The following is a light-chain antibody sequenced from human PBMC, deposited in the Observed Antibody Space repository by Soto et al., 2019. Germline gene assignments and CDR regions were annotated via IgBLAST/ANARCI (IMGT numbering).Light chain of an antibody. CDR3: QQYGSSAT. Sequence: EIVLTQSPGTLSLSPGERVTLSCRASQSVRSSYLAWYQQNPGQPPRLLIYDASTRAAGIPDRFSGSGSGTDFTLTIRRLEPEDFAVYYCQQYGSSATFGQGTKVEIK. CDR2: DAS. V-gene: IGKV3-20*01. CDR1: QSVRSSY. J-gene: IGKJ1*01.